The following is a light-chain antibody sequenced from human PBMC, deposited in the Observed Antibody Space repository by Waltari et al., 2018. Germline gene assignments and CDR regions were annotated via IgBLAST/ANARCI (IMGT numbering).Light chain of an antibody. J-gene: IGKJ1*01. CDR2: GAS. V-gene: IGKV3-15*01. CDR3: QQYSNWPRT. CDR1: QSVSSS. Sequence: EIVLTQSPATLSLSPGERATLSCRASQSVSSSLAWYQQKPGQAPRLLIYGASRRATGIPDRFSGSVSGTDFTLTISSLEPEDFAVYYCQQYSNWPRTFGQGTKVEIK.